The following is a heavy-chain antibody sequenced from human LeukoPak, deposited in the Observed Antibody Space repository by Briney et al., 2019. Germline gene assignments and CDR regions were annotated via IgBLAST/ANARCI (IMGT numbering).Heavy chain of an antibody. V-gene: IGHV1-2*02. CDR1: GYTFTGYY. D-gene: IGHD3-10*02. CDR2: INPNSGGT. CDR3: ARGRKPFSGTAIYSGNWFDP. J-gene: IGHJ5*02. Sequence: GASVKVSCKASGYTFTGYYMHWVRQAPGQGLEWMGWINPNSGGTNYAQKFQGRVTMTRGTSISTACMELSRLRSDDTAVYYCARGRKPFSGTAIYSGNWFDPWGQGTLVTVSS.